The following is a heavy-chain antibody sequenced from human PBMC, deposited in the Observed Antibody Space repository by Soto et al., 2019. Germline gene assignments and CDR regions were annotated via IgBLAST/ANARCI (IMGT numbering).Heavy chain of an antibody. CDR3: ARDSLGGVAATQGFAY. J-gene: IGHJ4*02. V-gene: IGHV3-30-3*01. CDR1: GFTFSSYA. Sequence: GGSLRLSCAASGFTFSSYAMHWVRQAPGKGLEWVAVISYDGSNKYYADSVKGRFTISRDNSKNTLYLQMNSLRAEDTAVYYCARDSLGGVAATQGFAYWGQGTLVTVSS. D-gene: IGHD2-15*01. CDR2: ISYDGSNK.